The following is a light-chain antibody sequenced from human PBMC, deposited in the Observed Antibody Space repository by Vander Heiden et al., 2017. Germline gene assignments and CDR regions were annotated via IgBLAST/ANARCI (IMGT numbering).Light chain of an antibody. V-gene: IGLV2-14*01. CDR2: EVS. Sequence: QSALTQPACVSGSPGQSITIPCTGTNNDVGGYTYVSWYKQDPGKAPKLIISEVSKRPSGISNRFSGSKSGNTASLTISGLQAEDEGNYYCTSYTTASTLVFGSGTTVTVL. CDR1: NNDVGGYTY. J-gene: IGLJ1*01. CDR3: TSYTTASTLV.